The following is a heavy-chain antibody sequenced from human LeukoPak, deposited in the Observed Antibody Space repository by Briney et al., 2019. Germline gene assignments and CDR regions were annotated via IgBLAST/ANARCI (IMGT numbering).Heavy chain of an antibody. J-gene: IGHJ6*02. CDR1: GFTFSSYS. CDR2: ISSSSSYI. CDR3: ARDHPTQYDFWSGHYGMDV. D-gene: IGHD3-3*01. Sequence: KSGGSLRLSCAASGFTFSSYSMNWVRQAPGKGLEWVSSISSSSSYIYYADSVKGRFTISRDNAKNSLYLQMNSLRAEDTAVYYCARDHPTQYDFWSGHYGMDVWGQGTTVTVSS. V-gene: IGHV3-21*01.